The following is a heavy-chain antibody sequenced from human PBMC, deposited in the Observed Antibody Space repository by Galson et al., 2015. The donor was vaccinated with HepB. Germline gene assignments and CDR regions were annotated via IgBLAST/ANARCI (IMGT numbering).Heavy chain of an antibody. CDR3: ARDRGGYYGDYEALH. CDR2: ISSSSSYI. D-gene: IGHD4-17*01. CDR1: GFTFGSYS. J-gene: IGHJ4*02. Sequence: SLRLSCAASGFTFGSYSMNWVRQAPGKGLEWVSSISSSSSYIYYADSVKGRFTISRDNAKNSLYLQMNSLRAEDTAVYYCARDRGGYYGDYEALHWGQGTLVTVSS. V-gene: IGHV3-21*01.